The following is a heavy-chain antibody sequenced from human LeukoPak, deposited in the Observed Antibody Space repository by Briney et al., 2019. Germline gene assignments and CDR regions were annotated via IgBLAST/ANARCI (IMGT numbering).Heavy chain of an antibody. V-gene: IGHV1-2*02. CDR3: ARARYLYSNYNDY. D-gene: IGHD4-11*01. Sequence: GASVKVSCKASGYIFTGYYFHWVRQAPGQGLEWMGWIHPNSGGTNYAQKFQGRVTMTRDTSTSTAYMELRSLRSDDTAVYYCARARYLYSNYNDYWGQGTLVTVSS. CDR2: IHPNSGGT. CDR1: GYIFTGYY. J-gene: IGHJ4*02.